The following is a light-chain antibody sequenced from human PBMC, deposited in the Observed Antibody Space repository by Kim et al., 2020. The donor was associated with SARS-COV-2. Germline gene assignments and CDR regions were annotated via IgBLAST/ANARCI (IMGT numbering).Light chain of an antibody. V-gene: IGLV3-19*02. CDR2: GKN. CDR1: SLRSYY. J-gene: IGLJ2*01. CDR3: NSWDSSGNHVV. Sequence: SSELTQDPAVSVALGQTVRITCQGDSLRSYYASWYQQKPGQAPVGVIYGKNNRPSGIPDRFSGSSSGNTASLTITGAQAEDEADYYCNSWDSSGNHVVFGGGTQLTVL.